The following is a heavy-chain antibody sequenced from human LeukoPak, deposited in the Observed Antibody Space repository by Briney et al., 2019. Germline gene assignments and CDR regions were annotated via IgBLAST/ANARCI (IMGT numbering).Heavy chain of an antibody. D-gene: IGHD3-22*01. Sequence: GGSLRLSCAASGFTFSSYGMHWVRQAPGKGLEWVAVISYDGSNKYYADSVKGRFTISRDNSKNTLYLQINSLRAEDTPVYYRAKNRDRGVQTYYDDSSGSSHYDLWGRGTLVTVSS. CDR3: AKNRDRGVQTYYDDSSGSSHYDL. V-gene: IGHV3-30*18. CDR2: ISYDGSNK. CDR1: GFTFSSYG. J-gene: IGHJ2*01.